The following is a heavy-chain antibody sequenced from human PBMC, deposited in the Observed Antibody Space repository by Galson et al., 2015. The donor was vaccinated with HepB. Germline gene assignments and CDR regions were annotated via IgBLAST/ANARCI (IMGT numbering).Heavy chain of an antibody. V-gene: IGHV3-48*03. D-gene: IGHD2-2*01. CDR2: INNGGGTI. CDR1: GFTFSSFD. J-gene: IGHJ4*02. Sequence: SLRLSCAASGFTFSSFDMNWVRQAPGKGLEWISYINNGGGTIYYADSVKGRFTISRDNAKNSLYLQMNSLRAEDTAVYYCSSLGGQYAYWGQGTLVTVSS. CDR3: SSLGGQYAY.